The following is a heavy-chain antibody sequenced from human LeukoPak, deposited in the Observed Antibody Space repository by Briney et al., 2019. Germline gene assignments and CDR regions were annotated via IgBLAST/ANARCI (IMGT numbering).Heavy chain of an antibody. Sequence: GGSLRLSCAASGFTFSSYGMSWVRKAPGKGLEWVSAISGSGGSTYYADSVKGRFTISRDNSKNTLYLQMNSLRAEDTAVYYCAKGTRAIYDYWGQGTLVTVSS. CDR3: AKGTRAIYDY. CDR2: ISGSGGST. CDR1: GFTFSSYG. D-gene: IGHD2-21*01. J-gene: IGHJ4*02. V-gene: IGHV3-23*01.